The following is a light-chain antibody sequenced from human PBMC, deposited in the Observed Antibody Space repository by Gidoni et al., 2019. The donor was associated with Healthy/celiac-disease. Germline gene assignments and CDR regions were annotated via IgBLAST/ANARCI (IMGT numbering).Light chain of an antibody. J-gene: IGKJ1*01. V-gene: IGKV2-28*01. Sequence: DIVMTPSPLSLPFTPGEPASISCRSSQSLLHSNGYNYLDWYLQKPGQSPQLLIYLGSNRASGVPDRFSGSGSGTDFTLKISRVEAEDVGVYYCMQALQTPRAFGQGTKVEIK. CDR2: LGS. CDR1: QSLLHSNGYNY. CDR3: MQALQTPRA.